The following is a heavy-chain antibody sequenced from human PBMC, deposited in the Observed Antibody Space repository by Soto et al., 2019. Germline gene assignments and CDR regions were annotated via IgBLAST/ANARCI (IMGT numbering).Heavy chain of an antibody. J-gene: IGHJ4*02. CDR1: GFTFSNYG. Sequence: QVQLVESGGGVVHPGRSLRLSCAGSGFTFSNYGLHWVRQAPGKVLERVAVISYDGSHKYYADSVKGRFTISRDNSNNMLYLQMDSLGAEDTAVYYCAKDGAPRYCGRSSCHPAGAYWGQGTLVTVSS. CDR2: ISYDGSHK. V-gene: IGHV3-30*18. CDR3: AKDGAPRYCGRSSCHPAGAY. D-gene: IGHD2-15*01.